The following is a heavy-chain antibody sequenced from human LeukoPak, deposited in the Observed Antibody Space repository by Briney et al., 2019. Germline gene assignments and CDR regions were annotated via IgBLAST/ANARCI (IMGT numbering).Heavy chain of an antibody. CDR1: AYTFTIYY. D-gene: IGHD4-17*01. CDR3: ARDAPDYGDLDY. V-gene: IGHV1-46*03. Sequence: ASVTVSFKSSAYTFTIYYMHWMRQAPGQGLEWMGIINPSGGSTSYAQKFQGRVTMTRDTSTSTVYMELSSLRSEDTAVYYCARDAPDYGDLDYWGQGTLVTVSS. CDR2: INPSGGST. J-gene: IGHJ4*02.